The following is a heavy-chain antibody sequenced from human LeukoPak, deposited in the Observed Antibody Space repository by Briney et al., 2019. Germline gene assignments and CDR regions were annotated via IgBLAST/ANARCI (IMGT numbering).Heavy chain of an antibody. J-gene: IGHJ5*02. CDR1: GYTLTELS. Sequence: ASVKVSCKVSGYTLTELSMHWVRQAPGKGLEWMGGFDPEDGETIYAQKFQGRVTMTEDTSTDTAYMELSSLRSEDTAVYYCARGSRRSYSGSRDWFDPWGQGTLVTVSS. CDR2: FDPEDGET. D-gene: IGHD1-26*01. V-gene: IGHV1-24*01. CDR3: ARGSRRSYSGSRDWFDP.